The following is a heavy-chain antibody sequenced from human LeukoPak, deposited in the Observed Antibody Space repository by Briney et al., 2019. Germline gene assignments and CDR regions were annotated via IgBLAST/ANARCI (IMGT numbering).Heavy chain of an antibody. CDR2: IYYSGST. CDR1: GGSISSYY. J-gene: IGHJ5*02. Sequence: SETLSLTCTVSGGSISSYYWSWIRQPPGKGLEWIGYIYYSGSTNYNPSLKSRVTISVDTSKNQFSLKLSSVTAADTAVYYCARSRQGDWLDPWGQGTLVTVSS. V-gene: IGHV4-59*01. CDR3: ARSRQGDWLDP.